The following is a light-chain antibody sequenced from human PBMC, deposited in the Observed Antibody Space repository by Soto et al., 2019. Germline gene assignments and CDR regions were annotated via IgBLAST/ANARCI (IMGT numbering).Light chain of an antibody. CDR3: QQYNNWPRDT. V-gene: IGKV3-15*01. Sequence: EIVMTQSPATLSVSPGERATLSCRASQSVSSNLAWYQQKPGQAPRLLIYGVSTRASGISARFSGSGSETEFTLTISSLQSEDFAVYYCQQYNNWPRDTFGQGTRLENK. CDR2: GVS. J-gene: IGKJ5*01. CDR1: QSVSSN.